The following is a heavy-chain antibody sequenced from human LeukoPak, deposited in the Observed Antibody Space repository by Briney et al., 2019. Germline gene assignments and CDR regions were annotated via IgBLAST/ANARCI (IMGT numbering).Heavy chain of an antibody. CDR1: GGSISSYY. Sequence: PSETLSLTCTVAGGSISSYYWSWIRQPPGKGLEWIGYIYYSGSTNYNPSLKSRVTIAADTSKNQFSLKLSSVTAADTAVYYCARDPYGDYRIDYWGQGTLVTVSS. CDR3: ARDPYGDYRIDY. J-gene: IGHJ4*02. CDR2: IYYSGST. D-gene: IGHD4-17*01. V-gene: IGHV4-59*01.